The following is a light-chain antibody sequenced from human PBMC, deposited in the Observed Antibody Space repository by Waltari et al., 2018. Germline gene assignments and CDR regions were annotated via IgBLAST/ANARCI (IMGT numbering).Light chain of an antibody. CDR3: QSFDSSLSDV. CDR1: RSNIGAGYY. V-gene: IGLV1-40*01. CDR2: TNN. Sequence: QPVLTQPPSVSGAPGQSVTISCTGTRSNIGAGYYVHWYRQLPGTAPKLIIYTNNNRPSGVPDRFSGSKSDTSAYLVIAGLQAEDEADYYCQSFDSSLSDVFGTGTKVTVL. J-gene: IGLJ1*01.